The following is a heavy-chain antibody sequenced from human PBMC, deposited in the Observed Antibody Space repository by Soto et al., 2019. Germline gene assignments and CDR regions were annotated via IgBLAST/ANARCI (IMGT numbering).Heavy chain of an antibody. CDR1: GGSISSGGYY. Sequence: PSETLSLTCTVSGGSISSGGYYWSWIRQHPGKGLEWIGYIYYSGSTYYNPSLKSRVTISVDTSKNQFSLKLSSVTAADTAVYYCARVSDYAPNFDYWGQGTLVTVSS. D-gene: IGHD4-17*01. V-gene: IGHV4-31*03. J-gene: IGHJ4*02. CDR3: ARVSDYAPNFDY. CDR2: IYYSGST.